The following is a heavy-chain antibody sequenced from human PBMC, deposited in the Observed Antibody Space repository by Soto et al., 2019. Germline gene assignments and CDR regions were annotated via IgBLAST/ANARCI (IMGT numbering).Heavy chain of an antibody. CDR1: GFTFSSYA. CDR2: IWYDGSNK. D-gene: IGHD2-2*01. V-gene: IGHV3-33*01. J-gene: IGHJ6*03. Sequence: PGGSLRLSCAASGFTFSSYAMHWVRQAPGKGLEWVAVIWYDGSNKYYANSVKGRFTISRDNSKNTLYVQMNNLRAEDTAVYYCAMNGVPAATDYYYMDVWGKGTTVTVSS. CDR3: AMNGVPAATDYYYMDV.